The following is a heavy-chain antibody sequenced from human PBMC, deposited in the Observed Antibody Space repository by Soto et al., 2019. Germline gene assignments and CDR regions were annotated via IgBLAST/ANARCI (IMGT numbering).Heavy chain of an antibody. CDR1: EYSFTSYW. D-gene: IGHD3-22*01. V-gene: IGHV5-51*03. CDR2: IYPGDSDT. CDR3: AIPPYYYDSSFDL. Sequence: EVQLVQSGAEVKKQGESLKISCTGSEYSFTSYWIGWVRQMPGKGLEWMGIIYPGDSDTRYSPSFQGQVTISADKSISTAYLQWSSLKASDTAMYYCAIPPYYYDSSFDLGGRGTLVTVSS. J-gene: IGHJ2*01.